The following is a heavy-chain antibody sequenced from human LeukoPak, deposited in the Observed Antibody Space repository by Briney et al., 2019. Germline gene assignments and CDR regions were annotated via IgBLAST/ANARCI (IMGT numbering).Heavy chain of an antibody. D-gene: IGHD6-19*01. CDR3: ARAHSSGWPHMFDP. CDR1: GGSISRYY. Sequence: SETLSLTCTVSGGSISRYYWSWIRQPPGKGLEWIGYIYFSGSTNYNASLKSRVTISIDTSKNQFSLKVSSVTAADTAVYYCARAHSSGWPHMFDPWGQGTLVTVPS. CDR2: IYFSGST. J-gene: IGHJ5*02. V-gene: IGHV4-59*01.